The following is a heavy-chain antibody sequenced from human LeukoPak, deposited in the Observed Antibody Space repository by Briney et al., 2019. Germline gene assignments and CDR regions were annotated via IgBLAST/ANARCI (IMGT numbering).Heavy chain of an antibody. CDR1: GGSISSSNW. CDR3: ARVAYYSDRNAFAFFDY. V-gene: IGHV4-4*02. CDR2: IYHSGST. J-gene: IGHJ4*02. Sequence: SETLSLTCAVSGGSISSSNWWSWVRQPPGKGLEWIGEIYHSGSTNYNPSLKSRVTISVDKSKNQFSLKLSSVTAADTAVYYCARVAYYSDRNAFAFFDYWGRGTLVTVSS. D-gene: IGHD3-22*01.